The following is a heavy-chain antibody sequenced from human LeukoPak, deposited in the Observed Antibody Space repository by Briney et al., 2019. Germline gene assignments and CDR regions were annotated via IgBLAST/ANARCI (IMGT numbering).Heavy chain of an antibody. J-gene: IGHJ4*02. V-gene: IGHV4-39*07. Sequence: SETLSLTCAVSGGSISSSSYYWGWIPQPPGKGLEWIGSIYYSGSTYYNPSLKSRVTISVDTSKNQFSLKLSSVTAADTVVYYCARGAGTGSFDYWGQGTLVTVSS. CDR1: GGSISSSSYY. CDR3: ARGAGTGSFDY. CDR2: IYYSGST. D-gene: IGHD6-13*01.